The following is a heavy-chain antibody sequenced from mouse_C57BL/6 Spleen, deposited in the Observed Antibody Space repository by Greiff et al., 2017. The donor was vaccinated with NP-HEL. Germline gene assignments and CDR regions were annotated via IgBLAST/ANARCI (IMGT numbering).Heavy chain of an antibody. CDR2: IDPSDSYT. Sequence: QVQLKQPGAELVMPGASVKLSCKASGYTFTSYWMHWVKQRPGQGLEWIGEIDPSDSYTNYNQKFKGKSTLTVDKSSSTAYMQLSSLTSEDSAVYYCAGLGRGGFDYWGQGTTLTVSS. CDR3: AGLGRGGFDY. J-gene: IGHJ2*01. V-gene: IGHV1-69*01. CDR1: GYTFTSYW. D-gene: IGHD4-1*01.